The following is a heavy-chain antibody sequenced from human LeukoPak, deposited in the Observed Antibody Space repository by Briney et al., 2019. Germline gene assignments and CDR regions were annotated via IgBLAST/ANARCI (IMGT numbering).Heavy chain of an antibody. D-gene: IGHD2-21*02. CDR2: ISGSGGST. V-gene: IGHV3-23*01. CDR1: GFTFSNYA. Sequence: GGSLRLSCAASGFTFSNYAMSWVRQAPGKGLEWVSAISGSGGSTYYADSVKGRFTISRDNSKNTLYLQMNSLRAEDTAVYYCAKGGAYCGGDCYAYYYYYMDVWGKGTTVTISS. CDR3: AKGGAYCGGDCYAYYYYYMDV. J-gene: IGHJ6*03.